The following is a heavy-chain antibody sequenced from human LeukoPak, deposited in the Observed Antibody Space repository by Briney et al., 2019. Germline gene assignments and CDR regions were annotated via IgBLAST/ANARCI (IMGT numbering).Heavy chain of an antibody. Sequence: PGRSLRLSCAASGFTFTNAWMSWVRQAPGKGLEWVGRIKSKGDGETIDYTAPVKGRFTMSRDDSKATLYLQMNYVIVEDTAVYFCATDLGLTMIRGVLVSWGQGALVSVSP. CDR3: ATDLGLTMIRGVLVS. D-gene: IGHD3-10*01. V-gene: IGHV3-15*01. CDR2: IKSKGDGETI. J-gene: IGHJ4*02. CDR1: GFTFTNAW.